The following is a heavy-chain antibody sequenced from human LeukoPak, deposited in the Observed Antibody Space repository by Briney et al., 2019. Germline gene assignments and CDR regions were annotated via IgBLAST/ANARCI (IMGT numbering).Heavy chain of an antibody. V-gene: IGHV1-69*05. Sequence: SVKVSCRASGYTFTSYGISWVRQAPGQGLEWMGGIIPIFGTANYAQKFQGRVTITTDESTSTAYMELSSLRSEDTAVYYCARGAIAAAGTLDYWGQGTLVTVSS. CDR3: ARGAIAAAGTLDY. CDR2: IIPIFGTA. D-gene: IGHD6-13*01. J-gene: IGHJ4*02. CDR1: GYTFTSYG.